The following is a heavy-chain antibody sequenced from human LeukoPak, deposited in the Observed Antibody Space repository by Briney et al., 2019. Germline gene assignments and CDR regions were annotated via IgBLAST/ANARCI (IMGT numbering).Heavy chain of an antibody. CDR1: GGSISSYY. V-gene: IGHV4-4*07. Sequence: SETLSLTCTVSGGSISSYYWSWIRQPAGKGLEWIGRIYTSGSTNYNPSLKSRVTISVDTCKKQFSLKLSSVTAADTAVYYCARRGSLTNWGIVMSWYFDLWGRGTLVTVSS. J-gene: IGHJ2*01. D-gene: IGHD7-27*01. CDR3: ARRGSLTNWGIVMSWYFDL. CDR2: IYTSGST.